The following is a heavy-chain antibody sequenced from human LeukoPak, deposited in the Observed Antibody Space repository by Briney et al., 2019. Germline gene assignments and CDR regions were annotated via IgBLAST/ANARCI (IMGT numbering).Heavy chain of an antibody. V-gene: IGHV3-33*01. CDR2: IWYDGSDK. CDR1: GLTFSSYG. D-gene: IGHD1-26*01. J-gene: IGHJ4*02. CDR3: ARPRDSGSYYYFDY. Sequence: GGSLRLSCAASGLTFSSYGMHWVRQAPGKGLEWVAIIWYDGSDKYYADSVKGRFTISRDNSKNTLYLQMNSLRVEDTAVYYCARPRDSGSYYYFDYWGQGTLVTVSS.